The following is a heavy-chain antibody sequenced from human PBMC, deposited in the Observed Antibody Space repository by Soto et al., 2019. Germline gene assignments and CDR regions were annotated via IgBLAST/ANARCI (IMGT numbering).Heavy chain of an antibody. V-gene: IGHV1-69*13. CDR1: GGTFSSYA. D-gene: IGHD3-10*01. Sequence: ASVKVSCKASGGTFSSYAISWVLQAPGQGLEWMGGIIPIFGTANYAQKFQGRVTITADESTSTAYMELSSLRSEDTAVYYCAREGFRSAAKYGSGSYYNNFDYWGQGTLVTVSS. CDR2: IIPIFGTA. CDR3: AREGFRSAAKYGSGSYYNNFDY. J-gene: IGHJ4*02.